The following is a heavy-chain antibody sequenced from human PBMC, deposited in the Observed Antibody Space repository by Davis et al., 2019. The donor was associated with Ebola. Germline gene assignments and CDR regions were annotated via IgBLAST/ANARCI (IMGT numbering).Heavy chain of an antibody. CDR1: GCIFSCSA. D-gene: IGHD3-10*01. V-gene: IGHV1-69*04. CDR2: IIPILGIA. Sequence: SSVTVSRMASGCIFSCSAISCVRQVPGQGLEWLGRIIPILGIANYAQKFQGRVTITADESTSTAYMELSSLRSEDTAVYYCARDGVQGFDPWGQGTLVTVSS. J-gene: IGHJ5*02. CDR3: ARDGVQGFDP.